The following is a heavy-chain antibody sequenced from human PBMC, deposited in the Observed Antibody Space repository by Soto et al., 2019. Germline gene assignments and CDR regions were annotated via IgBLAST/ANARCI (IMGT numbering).Heavy chain of an antibody. CDR1: GFTFSSYG. J-gene: IGHJ6*02. V-gene: IGHV3-30*18. Sequence: PGGSLRLSCAASGFTFSSYGMHWVRQAPGKGLEWVAVISYDGSNKYYADSVKGRFTISRDNSKNTLYLQMNSLRAEDTAVYYCAKDAAYYYGSGSGYGMDGWGQGTTVTVSS. CDR2: ISYDGSNK. CDR3: AKDAAYYYGSGSGYGMDG. D-gene: IGHD3-10*01.